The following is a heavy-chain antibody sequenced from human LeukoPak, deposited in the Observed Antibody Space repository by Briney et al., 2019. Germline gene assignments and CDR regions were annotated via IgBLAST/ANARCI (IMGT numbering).Heavy chain of an antibody. D-gene: IGHD3-10*01. J-gene: IGHJ4*02. V-gene: IGHV1-2*06. CDR1: GYTFTGYY. CDR2: INPNSGGT. CDR3: ARDRDGLLWFGESDY. Sequence: GASVKVSCKASGYTFTGYYMHWVRQAPGQGLEWMGRINPNSGGTNYAQKFQGRATMTRDTSISTAYMELSRLRSDDTAVYYCARDRDGLLWFGESDYWGQGTLVTVSS.